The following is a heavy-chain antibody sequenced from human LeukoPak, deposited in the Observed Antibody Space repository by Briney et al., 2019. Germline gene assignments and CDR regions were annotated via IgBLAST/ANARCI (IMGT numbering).Heavy chain of an antibody. D-gene: IGHD3-10*01. J-gene: IGHJ4*02. CDR2: ISTSTTTI. CDR3: ARDFGSGISYFDY. V-gene: IGHV3-48*01. CDR1: GFTFSSYS. Sequence: GGSLRLSCEASGFTFSSYSMNWVRQAPGKGLEWISYISTSTTTIYYANSVKGRFTISRDNAKKSLYLQMNSLRAEDTAVYYCARDFGSGISYFDYWGQGTLVTVSS.